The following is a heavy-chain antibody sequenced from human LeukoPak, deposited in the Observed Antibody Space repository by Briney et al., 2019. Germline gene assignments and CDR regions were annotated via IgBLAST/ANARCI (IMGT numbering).Heavy chain of an antibody. Sequence: GGSLRLSCAASGFTFSSYSMNWVRQAPGKGLEWVSSISSSSSYIYYADSVKGRFTISRDIAKNSLYLQMNSLRAEDTAVYYCARDYYYDSSGYYYVPNWFDPWGQGTLVTVSS. J-gene: IGHJ5*02. V-gene: IGHV3-21*01. CDR1: GFTFSSYS. CDR3: ARDYYYDSSGYYYVPNWFDP. D-gene: IGHD3-22*01. CDR2: ISSSSSYI.